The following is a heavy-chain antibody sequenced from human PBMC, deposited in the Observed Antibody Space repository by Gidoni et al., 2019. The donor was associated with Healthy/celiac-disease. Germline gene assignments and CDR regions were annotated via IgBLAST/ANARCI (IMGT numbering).Heavy chain of an antibody. D-gene: IGHD3-3*01. J-gene: IGHJ6*04. CDR3: AKACWWPRDYDFWSGYPCERDV. V-gene: IGHV3-23*01. CDR1: GFTFSSYA. Sequence: EVQLLESGGGLVQPGGSLRLSCAASGFTFSSYAMSWVRQAPGKGLEWVSAISGSGGSTYYADSVKGRFTISRDNSKNTLYLQMNSLRAEDTAVYYCAKACWWPRDYDFWSGYPCERDVWGKGTTVTVSS. CDR2: ISGSGGST.